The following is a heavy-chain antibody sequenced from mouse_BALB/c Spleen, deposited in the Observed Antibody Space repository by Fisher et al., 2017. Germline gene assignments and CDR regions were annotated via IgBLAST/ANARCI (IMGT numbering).Heavy chain of an antibody. V-gene: IGHV1-69*02. J-gene: IGHJ4*01. CDR3: ARGLLDAMDY. Sequence: KFKGKATLTVDKSSSTAYMQLSSPTSEDSAVYYCARGLLDAMDYWGQGTSVTVSS. D-gene: IGHD1-1*01.